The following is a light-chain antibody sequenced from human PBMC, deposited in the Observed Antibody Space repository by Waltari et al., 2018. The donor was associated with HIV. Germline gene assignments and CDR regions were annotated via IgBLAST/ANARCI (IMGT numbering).Light chain of an antibody. Sequence: AGLTQPSSVSKGLGQNVTLTCTGNDKNVGHEGAGWLLRHEGHPPEVLSSRGGARPAGISQKDYASRSGNTASLTITGLQVDDEAVYYCSAWDSSLSEWVFGGGTKLTVL. CDR1: DKNVGHEG. CDR2: RGG. CDR3: SAWDSSLSEWV. V-gene: IGLV10-54*01. J-gene: IGLJ3*02.